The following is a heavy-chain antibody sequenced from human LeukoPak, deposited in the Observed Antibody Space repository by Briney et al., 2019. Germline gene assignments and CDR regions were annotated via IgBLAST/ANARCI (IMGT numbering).Heavy chain of an antibody. D-gene: IGHD3-3*01. Sequence: ASETLSLTCTVSGGSISSYYWSWIRQPPGKGLEWIGYIYYTGSTNYNPSLKSRVTMSVDTSKNQFSLKLSSVTAADTAVYYCARYDFNKFFDYWGQGTLITVSS. V-gene: IGHV4-59*01. CDR1: GGSISSYY. J-gene: IGHJ4*02. CDR3: ARYDFNKFFDY. CDR2: IYYTGST.